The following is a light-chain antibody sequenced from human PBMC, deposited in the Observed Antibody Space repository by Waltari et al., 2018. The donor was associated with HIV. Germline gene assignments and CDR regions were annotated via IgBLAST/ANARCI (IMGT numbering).Light chain of an antibody. J-gene: IGKJ1*01. V-gene: IGKV4-1*01. CDR2: WAS. CDR1: PGVLSNSRFRNH. Sequence: DIVITQSPESLFVSLGARATITCRDSPGVLSNSRFRNHLAWYQQRLGQPPRLLIYWASTREAGVPDRFIGCGSGTDFTLTISRLQAEDVAVYYCQQYYRSPWTFGQGTRVEIK. CDR3: QQYYRSPWT.